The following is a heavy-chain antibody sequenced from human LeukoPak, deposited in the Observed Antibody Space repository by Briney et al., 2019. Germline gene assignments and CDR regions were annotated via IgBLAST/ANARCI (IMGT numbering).Heavy chain of an antibody. V-gene: IGHV3-7*01. CDR1: GFTFSYHW. D-gene: IGHD5-18*01. CDR2: IKNDGTVK. J-gene: IGHJ4*02. CDR3: ARLSSGVTILAD. Sequence: GGSLRLSCAASGFTFSYHWMTWVRQAPGKGLEWVANIKNDGTVKNYVDSVRGRFTISRDIAENSLYLQMTSLRVEDTAVYFCARLSSGVTILADWGQGALVTVSS.